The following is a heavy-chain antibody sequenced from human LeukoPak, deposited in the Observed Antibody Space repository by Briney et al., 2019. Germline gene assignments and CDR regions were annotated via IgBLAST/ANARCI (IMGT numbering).Heavy chain of an antibody. J-gene: IGHJ6*02. V-gene: IGHV1-8*01. D-gene: IGHD3-22*01. CDR1: GYTFSSYD. Sequence: GASVKVSCKTSGYTFSSYDINWVRQATGQGLEWMGWMNPNSGETGFAQNFQGRVTLTKNTSITTAYMELSSLRSEDTAVYYCARDSNGWLLLLGYYYYYGMDVWGQGTTVTVSS. CDR3: ARDSNGWLLLLGYYYYYGMDV. CDR2: MNPNSGET.